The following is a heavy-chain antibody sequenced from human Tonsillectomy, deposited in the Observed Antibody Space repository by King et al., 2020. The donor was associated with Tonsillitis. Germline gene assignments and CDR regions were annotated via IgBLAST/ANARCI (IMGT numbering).Heavy chain of an antibody. Sequence: TLKESGPTLMKPTQTLTLTCTFSGFSLSTSVVGVGWIRQPPGKALEWLALIYWDDEKRYSPSLKTRLTLTKDTSNNQVVLTMTNMDPVDTATYYCGRTNLDVWGKGMTVTVSS. CDR3: GRTNLDV. V-gene: IGHV2-5*02. D-gene: IGHD1-14*01. CDR1: GFSLSTSVVG. CDR2: IYWDDEK. J-gene: IGHJ6*04.